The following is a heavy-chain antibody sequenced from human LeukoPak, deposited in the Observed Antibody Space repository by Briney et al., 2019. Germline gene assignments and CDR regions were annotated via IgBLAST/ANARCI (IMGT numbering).Heavy chain of an antibody. V-gene: IGHV4-34*01. J-gene: IGHJ4*02. D-gene: IGHD1-26*01. CDR1: GGSFSGYY. CDR3: ASRYRWELPMYYFDY. Sequence: ETLSLTCAVYGGSFSGYYWSWIRQPPGKGLEWIGEINHSGSTNYNSSLKSRVTTSVDTSKNQFSLKLSSVTAADTAVYYCASRYRWELPMYYFDYWGQGTLVTVSS. CDR2: INHSGST.